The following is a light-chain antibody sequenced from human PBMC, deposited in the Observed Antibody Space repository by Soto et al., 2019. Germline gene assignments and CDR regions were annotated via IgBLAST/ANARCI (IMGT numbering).Light chain of an antibody. CDR1: QDISNY. CDR2: DAS. Sequence: DIQMTQSPSSLSASVGDRVTITCQASQDISNYLNWYQQKPGKAPKLLIYDASNLETGVPSRFSGSGSGTDFTFTISSLQPEHIATYYCQQYDNLPLTFGGGTKVEIE. J-gene: IGKJ4*01. V-gene: IGKV1-33*01. CDR3: QQYDNLPLT.